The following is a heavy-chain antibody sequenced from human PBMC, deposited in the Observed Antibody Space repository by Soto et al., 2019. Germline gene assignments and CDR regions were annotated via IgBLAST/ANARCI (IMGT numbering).Heavy chain of an antibody. Sequence: GGSLRLSCAASGFTFSNYAVTWVRQAPGKGLEWVSTISGSGGSTYYADSVKGRFTISRDNSKNTLYLQMNSLRAEDTAVYYCSKDQGSSWYEIDSRAQGTLVTVSS. V-gene: IGHV3-23*01. D-gene: IGHD6-13*01. CDR3: SKDQGSSWYEIDS. CDR2: ISGSGGST. CDR1: GFTFSNYA. J-gene: IGHJ5*01.